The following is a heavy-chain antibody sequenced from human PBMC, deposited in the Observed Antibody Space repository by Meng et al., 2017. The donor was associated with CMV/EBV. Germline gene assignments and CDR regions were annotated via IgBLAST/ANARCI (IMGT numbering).Heavy chain of an antibody. Sequence: GESLKISCAASGFTFSSYEMNWVRQAPGKGLEWVSYISSSGSTIYYADSVKGRFTISRDNAKNSLYLQMNSLRAEDTAVYYCARDLTTVTYFPTWFDPWGQGTLVTVSS. CDR1: GFTFSSYE. CDR2: ISSSGSTI. CDR3: ARDLTTVTYFPTWFDP. J-gene: IGHJ5*02. D-gene: IGHD4-17*01. V-gene: IGHV3-48*03.